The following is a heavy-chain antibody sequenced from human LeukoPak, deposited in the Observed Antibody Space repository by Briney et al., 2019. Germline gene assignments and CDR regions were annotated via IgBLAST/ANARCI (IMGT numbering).Heavy chain of an antibody. CDR2: IYYSGST. V-gene: IGHV4-39*01. D-gene: IGHD1-7*01. J-gene: IGHJ4*02. CDR3: ARHFAGPELELRPCYFDY. CDR1: GGSISSSSYY. Sequence: SETLSLTCTVSGGSISSSSYYWGWIRQPPGKGLEWIGSIYYSGSTYYSPSLKSRVTISVDTSKNQFSLKLSSVTAADTAVYYCARHFAGPELELRPCYFDYWGQGTLVTVSS.